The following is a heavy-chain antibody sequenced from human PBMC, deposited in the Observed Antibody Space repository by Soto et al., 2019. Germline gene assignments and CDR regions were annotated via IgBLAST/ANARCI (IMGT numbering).Heavy chain of an antibody. D-gene: IGHD1-26*01. J-gene: IGHJ4*02. V-gene: IGHV1-3*01. CDR2: IDAGNGNT. CDR3: ASAPSDSGSYLLPAY. CDR1: GYTFTNYA. Sequence: ASVKVSCKASGYTFTNYAIHWVRQAPGQRLEWMGWIDAGNGNTKYSQKFQGRVTITRDTSASTAYMELSSLRSEDTAVYYCASAPSDSGSYLLPAYCGQGTLVTVSS.